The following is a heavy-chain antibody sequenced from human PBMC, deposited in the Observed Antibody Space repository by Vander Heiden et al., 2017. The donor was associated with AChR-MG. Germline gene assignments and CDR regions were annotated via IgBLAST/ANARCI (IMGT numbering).Heavy chain of an antibody. V-gene: IGHV3-7*01. CDR1: GFTFSSYW. CDR3: ATGRDSRWFDP. CDR2: IKQDGSET. J-gene: IGHJ5*02. Sequence: EVQLVESGGGLVQPGGSLRLSCAASGFTFSSYWMTWGRQAPGKGLEWVANIKQDGSETHYLDSVRGRFTISRDNAKNSLYLQMSSLRAEDTAVYYCATGRDSRWFDPWGQGTLVTVSS. D-gene: IGHD2-21*02.